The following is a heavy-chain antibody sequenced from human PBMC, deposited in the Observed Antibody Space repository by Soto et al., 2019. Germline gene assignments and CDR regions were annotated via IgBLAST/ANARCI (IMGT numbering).Heavy chain of an antibody. J-gene: IGHJ5*02. D-gene: IGHD6-6*01. Sequence: TGGSLRLSCAASGFTVSSKYMTWVRQAPGKGLEWVSAISGSGGSTYYADSVKGRFTISRDNSKNTLYLQMNSLRAEDTAVYYCAKRTSEYSKPLIPWGQGTLVTVSS. CDR2: ISGSGGST. V-gene: IGHV3-23*01. CDR3: AKRTSEYSKPLIP. CDR1: GFTVSSKY.